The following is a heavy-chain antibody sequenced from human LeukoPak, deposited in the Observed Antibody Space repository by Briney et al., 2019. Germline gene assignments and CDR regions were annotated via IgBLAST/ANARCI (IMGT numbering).Heavy chain of an antibody. Sequence: GGSLRLSCAASGFTFSSYSMNWVRQAPGKGLEWVSSISSSSSYIYYADSVKGRFTISRDNAKNSLYLQTNSLRAEDTAVYYCARAARSDSSGYYSRYYYYGMDVWGQGTTVTVSS. J-gene: IGHJ6*02. CDR2: ISSSSSYI. CDR3: ARAARSDSSGYYSRYYYYGMDV. CDR1: GFTFSSYS. V-gene: IGHV3-21*01. D-gene: IGHD3-22*01.